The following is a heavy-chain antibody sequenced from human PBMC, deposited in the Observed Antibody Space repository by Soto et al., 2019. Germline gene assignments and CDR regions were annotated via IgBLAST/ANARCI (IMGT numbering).Heavy chain of an antibody. D-gene: IGHD2-2*01. V-gene: IGHV1-8*01. J-gene: IGHJ5*02. CDR2: MNPNSGNT. CDR3: ARGGAPHIVVVPAARARFDP. Sequence: ASVKVSCKASGYTFTSYDINWVRQATGQGLEWMGWMNPNSGNTGYAQKFQGRVTMTRNTSISTAYMELSSLRSEDTAVYYFARGGAPHIVVVPAARARFDPWGQGTLVTVSS. CDR1: GYTFTSYD.